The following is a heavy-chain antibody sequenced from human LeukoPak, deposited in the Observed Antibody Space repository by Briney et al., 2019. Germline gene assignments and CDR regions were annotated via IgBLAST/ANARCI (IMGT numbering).Heavy chain of an antibody. Sequence: GGSLRLSCEASGFSFSSYNMDWVRQAPGKGLEWVSYISSSGSTIYYADSVKGRFTISRDNAKNSLYLQMNSLRAEDTAVYYCAELGITMIGGVWGKGTTVTISS. CDR2: ISSSGSTI. CDR3: AELGITMIGGV. D-gene: IGHD3-10*02. V-gene: IGHV3-48*03. J-gene: IGHJ6*04. CDR1: GFSFSSYN.